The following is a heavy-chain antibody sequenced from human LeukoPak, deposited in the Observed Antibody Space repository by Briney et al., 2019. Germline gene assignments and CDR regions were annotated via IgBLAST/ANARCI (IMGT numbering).Heavy chain of an antibody. CDR2: INHSGST. Sequence: SETLSLTCAVYGGSFSGYYWSWIRQPPGKGLERIGEINHSGSTNYNPSLKSRVTISVDTSKNQFSLKLSSVTAADTAVYYCARRIFGVVPRNWYFDLWGRGTLVTVSS. V-gene: IGHV4-34*01. D-gene: IGHD3-3*01. J-gene: IGHJ2*01. CDR3: ARRIFGVVPRNWYFDL. CDR1: GGSFSGYY.